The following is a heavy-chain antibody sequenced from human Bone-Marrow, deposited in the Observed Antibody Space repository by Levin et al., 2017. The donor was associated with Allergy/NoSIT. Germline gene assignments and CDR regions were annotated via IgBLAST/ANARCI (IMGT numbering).Heavy chain of an antibody. Sequence: PGGSLRLSCAASGFTLGSYAMNWVRQPPGKGLEWVSAISGSGGATYYVDSVRGRFTISRDNSKNTLYLQMNSLRAEDTAVYYCAKIPNHNPNDMYNWFDPWGQGTLVTVSS. J-gene: IGHJ5*02. V-gene: IGHV3-23*01. CDR1: GFTLGSYA. CDR2: ISGSGGAT. D-gene: IGHD1-14*01. CDR3: AKIPNHNPNDMYNWFDP.